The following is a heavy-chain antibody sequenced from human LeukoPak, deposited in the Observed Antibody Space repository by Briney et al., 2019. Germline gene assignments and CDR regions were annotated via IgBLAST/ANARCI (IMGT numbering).Heavy chain of an antibody. J-gene: IGHJ4*02. CDR2: ISNSGDTI. Sequence: GGSLRLSCVASGFTFSDYYMSWIRQGPEKGLEWLSYISNSGDTIYYADSVKGRFTISRDNAKNSPYLQMDSLRAEDTALYYCATNLPSRSDGWPLFDSWGQGTLVTVSS. CDR3: ATNLPSRSDGWPLFDS. V-gene: IGHV3-11*01. CDR1: GFTFSDYY. D-gene: IGHD6-19*01.